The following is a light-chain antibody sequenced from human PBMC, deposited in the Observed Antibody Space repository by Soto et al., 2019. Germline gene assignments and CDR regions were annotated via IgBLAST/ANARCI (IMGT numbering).Light chain of an antibody. Sequence: IQMTQSPSTLSGSVGDRVTITCRASQTISSWLAWYQQKPGKAPKLLIYKASTLKSGVPSRFSGSGSGADFTLTISSLQPDDFASYYCQQYNSYSATFGQGTKVDIK. CDR1: QTISSW. V-gene: IGKV1-5*03. CDR2: KAS. J-gene: IGKJ2*01. CDR3: QQYNSYSAT.